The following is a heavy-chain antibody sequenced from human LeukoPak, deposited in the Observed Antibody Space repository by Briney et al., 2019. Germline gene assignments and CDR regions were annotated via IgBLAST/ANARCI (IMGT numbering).Heavy chain of an antibody. CDR1: GFTVSTNY. D-gene: IGHD6-19*01. J-gene: IGHJ5*02. CDR2: IYRDDNT. V-gene: IGHV3-66*01. CDR3: ARDRFNSGWYWFDP. Sequence: GGSLRLSCAASGFTVSTNYMSWVRQAPGKGLEWVSVIYRDDNTYYADSVKGRFTISRDNSKNTLYLQMNSLRAEDTAVYYCARDRFNSGWYWFDPWCQGTRVLVSS.